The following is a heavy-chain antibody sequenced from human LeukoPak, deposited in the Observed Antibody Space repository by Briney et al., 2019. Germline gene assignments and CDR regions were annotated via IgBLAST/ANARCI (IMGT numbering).Heavy chain of an antibody. D-gene: IGHD4-11*01. CDR2: ISAYNGNT. CDR1: GYTFTSYG. V-gene: IGHV1-18*01. J-gene: IGHJ6*03. CDR3: ARDLWGSIVTTFLYYCYYMDV. Sequence: ASVKVSCKASGYTFTSYGISWVRQAPGQGLEWMGWISAYNGNTNYAQKLQGRVTMTTDTSTSTAYMELRSLRSDDTAVYYCARDLWGSIVTTFLYYCYYMDVWGKGTTVTVSS.